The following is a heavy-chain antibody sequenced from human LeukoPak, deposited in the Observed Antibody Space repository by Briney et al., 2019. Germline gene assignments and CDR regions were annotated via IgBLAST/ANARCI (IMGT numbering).Heavy chain of an antibody. CDR1: EFSVGSNY. CDR2: IKQDESEK. V-gene: IGHV3-7*01. J-gene: IGHJ4*02. Sequence: GGSLRLSCAASEFSVGSNYMTWVRQAPGKGLEWVANIKQDESEKHYVDSVKGRFTISRDNAKNSLYLQMNSLRAEDTAVYYCARDFEISSGWGQGTLVTVSS. CDR3: ARDFEISSG. D-gene: IGHD6-19*01.